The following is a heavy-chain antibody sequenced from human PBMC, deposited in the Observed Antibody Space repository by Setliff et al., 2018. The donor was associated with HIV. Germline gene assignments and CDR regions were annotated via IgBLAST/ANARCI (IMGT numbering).Heavy chain of an antibody. V-gene: IGHV4-61*09. CDR1: GGSISRGSYY. Sequence: PSETLSLTCTVSGGSISRGSYYWNWIRQPAGKGLEWIGHIYTSGSTNYNPSLKSRVTISLDTSKNQFSLKLSSVTAADTAVYYCARGPTTSWYYFDYWGQGTLVTVSS. CDR2: IYTSGST. D-gene: IGHD2-2*01. J-gene: IGHJ4*02. CDR3: ARGPTTSWYYFDY.